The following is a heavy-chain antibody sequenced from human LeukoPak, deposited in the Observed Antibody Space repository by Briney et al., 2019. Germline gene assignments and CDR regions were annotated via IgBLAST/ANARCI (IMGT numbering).Heavy chain of an antibody. J-gene: IGHJ4*02. V-gene: IGHV1-3*01. D-gene: IGHD3-16*02. CDR1: GYTFTSCA. CDR3: ARDRNYDYVWGSYRKFGFDY. CDR2: INAGNGNT. Sequence: ASVKVSCKASGYTFTSCAIHWVRQAPGQGLEWMGWINAGNGNTKYSQAFQGRVTISRDTSASTAYMELRSLRSDDTAVYYCARDRNYDYVWGSYRKFGFDYWGQGTLVTVSS.